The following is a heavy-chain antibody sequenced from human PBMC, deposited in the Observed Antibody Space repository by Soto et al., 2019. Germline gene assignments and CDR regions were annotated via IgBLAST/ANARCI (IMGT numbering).Heavy chain of an antibody. Sequence: ASVKVSCKASGYTFTGYYMHWVRQAPGQGLEWMGWINPNSGGTNYAQKFQGWVTMTRDTSISTAYMELSRLRSDDTAVYYCARGRPGTTNAFDIWGQGTMVTVSS. J-gene: IGHJ3*02. D-gene: IGHD1-1*01. CDR3: ARGRPGTTNAFDI. V-gene: IGHV1-2*04. CDR2: INPNSGGT. CDR1: GYTFTGYY.